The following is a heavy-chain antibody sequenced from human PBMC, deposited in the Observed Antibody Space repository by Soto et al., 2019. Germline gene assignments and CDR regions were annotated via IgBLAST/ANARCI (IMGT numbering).Heavy chain of an antibody. CDR3: ASYSSGWYGGWFDP. V-gene: IGHV1-3*01. D-gene: IGHD6-19*01. J-gene: IGHJ5*02. CDR2: INAGNGNT. Sequence: AASVKVSCKASGYTFTSYAMHWVRQAPGQRLEWMGWINAGNGNTKYSQKFQGRVTITRDTSASTAYMELSSLRSEDTAVYYCASYSSGWYGGWFDPWGQGTLVTVSS. CDR1: GYTFTSYA.